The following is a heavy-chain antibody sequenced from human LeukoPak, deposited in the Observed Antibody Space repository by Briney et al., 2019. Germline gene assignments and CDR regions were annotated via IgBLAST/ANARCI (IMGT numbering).Heavy chain of an antibody. Sequence: RGSLRHSCAASGFTFSSYWMSWVRQAPGKGLEWVANIKQDGSEKYYVDSVKGRFTISRDNAKNSLYLQMNSLRAADMTVYYCARDRAGTPTDYWGQGTLVTVSS. D-gene: IGHD1-14*01. CDR3: ARDRAGTPTDY. CDR2: IKQDGSEK. V-gene: IGHV3-7*05. J-gene: IGHJ4*02. CDR1: GFTFSSYW.